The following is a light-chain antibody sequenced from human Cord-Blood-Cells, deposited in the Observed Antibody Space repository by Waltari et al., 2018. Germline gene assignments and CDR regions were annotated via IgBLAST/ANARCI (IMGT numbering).Light chain of an antibody. V-gene: IGKV1-8*01. CDR1: QGISSY. Sequence: AIRMTQSPSSLSASTGDRVTITCRASQGISSYLAWYQQKPGKAPKLLIYAASTLQSGVPSRCSGSGSGTDFTLTISCLQSEDFATYYCQQYYSYPVTFGQGTKLEIK. CDR3: QQYYSYPVT. CDR2: AAS. J-gene: IGKJ2*01.